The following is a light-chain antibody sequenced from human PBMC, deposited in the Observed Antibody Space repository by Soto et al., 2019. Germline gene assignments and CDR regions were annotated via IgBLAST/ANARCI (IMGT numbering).Light chain of an antibody. Sequence: EIVLTQSPGTLSLSPGERATLSCRASQSVRSRSFAWYQQKPGQAPSLLIFGVSTRATGIPDRFSGSGSGTDFTLTISRLEPEDFAVYYCQHYGTSLWTFGQGPKVDIK. V-gene: IGKV3-20*01. J-gene: IGKJ1*01. CDR2: GVS. CDR3: QHYGTSLWT. CDR1: QSVRSRS.